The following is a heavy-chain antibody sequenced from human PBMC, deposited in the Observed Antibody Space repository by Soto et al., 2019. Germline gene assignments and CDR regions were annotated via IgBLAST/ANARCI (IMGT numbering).Heavy chain of an antibody. V-gene: IGHV4-39*07. D-gene: IGHD6-13*01. CDR2: INHSGST. CDR1: GGSVSSGSYY. Sequence: PSETLSLTCTVSGGSVSSGSYYWSWIRQPPGKGLEWIGEINHSGSTNYNPSLKSRVTISVDTSKNQFSLKLSSVTAVDTATYFCVDRVDSSSPGYWGQGTLVTVSS. CDR3: VDRVDSSSPGY. J-gene: IGHJ4*02.